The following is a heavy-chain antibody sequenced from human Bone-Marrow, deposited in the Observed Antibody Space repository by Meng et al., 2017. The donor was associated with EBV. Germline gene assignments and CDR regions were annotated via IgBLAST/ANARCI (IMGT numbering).Heavy chain of an antibody. CDR2: FLPTLGAP. D-gene: IGHD3-10*01. CDR1: GGPFRNYA. Sequence: QVQLVRSAAEVKKPGSSVKVSCTTSGGPFRNYAVSWVRQAPGQGLEWLGGFLPTLGAPNYAQKFHGRVTITADESTSTHYMDLSSLRSDDTAVYYCASESGRGYTPDYWGQGTLVTVSS. J-gene: IGHJ4*02. V-gene: IGHV1-69*01. CDR3: ASESGRGYTPDY.